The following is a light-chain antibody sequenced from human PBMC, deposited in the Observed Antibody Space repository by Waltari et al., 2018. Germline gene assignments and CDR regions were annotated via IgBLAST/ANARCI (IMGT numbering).Light chain of an antibody. CDR3: YSTDGSGNHRV. J-gene: IGLJ2*01. Sequence: SYELTQPPSVSVSPGQTARITCSGDALSKKYAYWYQQKSGQAPVLVIYEDNNRPPGIPGRFSGSSSGTMATLTITGAQVEDEADYYCYSTDGSGNHRVFGGGTKVTVL. V-gene: IGLV3-10*01. CDR2: EDN. CDR1: ALSKKY.